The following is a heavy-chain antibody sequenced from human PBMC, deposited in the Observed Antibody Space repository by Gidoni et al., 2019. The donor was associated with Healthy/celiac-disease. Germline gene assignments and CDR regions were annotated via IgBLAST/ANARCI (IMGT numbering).Heavy chain of an antibody. Sequence: EVHLVESGGGLVQPGGSLKLSCADSGVTFSGSATHWVRQASWNGLEWVGRIRSKANSYATAYAASVKGRFTISRDDSKNTAYLQMNSLKTEDTAVYYCTRHKNDYGDYGDWFDPWGQGTLVTVSS. CDR2: IRSKANSYAT. CDR3: TRHKNDYGDYGDWFDP. J-gene: IGHJ5*02. D-gene: IGHD4-17*01. V-gene: IGHV3-73*02. CDR1: GVTFSGSA.